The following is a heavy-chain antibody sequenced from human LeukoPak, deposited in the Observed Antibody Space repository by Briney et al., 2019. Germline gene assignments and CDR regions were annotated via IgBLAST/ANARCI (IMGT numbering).Heavy chain of an antibody. CDR2: INTDSSDL. CDR3: ARDTFQPGLIDS. J-gene: IGHJ4*02. CDR1: GFTFSRYA. V-gene: IGHV3-21*05. D-gene: IGHD2-2*01. Sequence: GGSLRLSCAASGFTFSRYAMNWVRQAPGKGLQWVSYINTDSSDLHYADSVKGRFTISRHNARNTLYLQLSSLRAEDSAVYYCARDTFQPGLIDSWGQGTLVTVSS.